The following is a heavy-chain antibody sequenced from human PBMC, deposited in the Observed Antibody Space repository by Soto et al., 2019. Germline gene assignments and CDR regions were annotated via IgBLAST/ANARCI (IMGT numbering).Heavy chain of an antibody. CDR2: IYHSGST. V-gene: IGHV4-38-2*02. J-gene: IGHJ4*02. CDR3: ARDYITIFGVVISPAFDY. CDR1: VYSISSCYY. Sequence: PSETLSLTCAVSVYSISSCYYWGWIRQPPGKGLEWIGSIYHSGSTYYNPSLKSRVTISVDTSKNQFSLKLSSVTAADTAVYYCARDYITIFGVVISPAFDYWGQGTLVTVSS. D-gene: IGHD3-3*01.